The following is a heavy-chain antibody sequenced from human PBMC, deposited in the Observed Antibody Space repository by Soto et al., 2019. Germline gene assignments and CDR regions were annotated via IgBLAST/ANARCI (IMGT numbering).Heavy chain of an antibody. V-gene: IGHV3-23*01. D-gene: IGHD6-6*01. CDR1: GFTFSSYA. CDR2: ISGSGGST. J-gene: IGHJ4*02. CDR3: AKGPLLGSSSSGWGDY. Sequence: GGSLRLSCAASGFTFSSYAMSWVRQAPGKGLEWVPAISGSGGSTYYADSVKGRFTISRDNSRNTLYLQMNSLRAEDTAVYYCAKGPLLGSSSSGWGDYWGQGSLVTVSS.